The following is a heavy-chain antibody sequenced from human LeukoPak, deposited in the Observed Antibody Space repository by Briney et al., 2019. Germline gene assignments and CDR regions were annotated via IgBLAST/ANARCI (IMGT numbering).Heavy chain of an antibody. CDR2: IYYSGST. CDR1: GGSISSRNYY. D-gene: IGHD3-10*01. J-gene: IGHJ3*02. CDR3: ARGGSGSSRDAFDI. Sequence: SETLSLTCTVSGGSISSRNYYWGWIRQPPGKGLEWVGSIYYSGSTNYNPSLKSRVTISADTSKNQFSLKLSPVTAADTAVYYCARGGSGSSRDAFDIWGQGTMVTVSS. V-gene: IGHV4-39*07.